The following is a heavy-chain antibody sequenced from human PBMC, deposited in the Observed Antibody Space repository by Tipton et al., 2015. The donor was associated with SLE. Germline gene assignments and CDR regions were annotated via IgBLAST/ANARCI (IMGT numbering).Heavy chain of an antibody. CDR2: IHHSGST. J-gene: IGHJ5*02. CDR1: GASISTSDW. V-gene: IGHV4-4*02. Sequence: TLSLTCAVSGASISTSDWWTWVRQPPGSGLEWIGEIHHSGSTKYTPSLKSRVTMSVDTSKNHFSLRLTSVTAADTAVYYCARLEDPFGIFGVPKGWFDPWGQGTLVTVSS. D-gene: IGHD3-3*01. CDR3: ARLEDPFGIFGVPKGWFDP.